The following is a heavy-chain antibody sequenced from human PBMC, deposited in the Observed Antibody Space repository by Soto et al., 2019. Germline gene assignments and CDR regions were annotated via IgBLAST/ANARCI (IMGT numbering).Heavy chain of an antibody. D-gene: IGHD1-7*01. V-gene: IGHV3-30-3*01. J-gene: IGHJ6*02. CDR3: ARGNLDV. CDR1: AFTLSKFV. Sequence: QVQVVEAGGGVVQPGKSLRLSCAASAFTLSKFVMHWVRQAPGRGLEWVGVTSNDGSNTFYADSVKGRFTISRDNSKNTVYLQMNSLRTEDTAVYYCARGNLDVWGQGTTVTVSS. CDR2: TSNDGSNT.